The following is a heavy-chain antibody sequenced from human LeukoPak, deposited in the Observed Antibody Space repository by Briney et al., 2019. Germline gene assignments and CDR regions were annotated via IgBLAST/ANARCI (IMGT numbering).Heavy chain of an antibody. D-gene: IGHD3-22*01. CDR2: INHSGST. Sequence: SETLSLTCAVYGGSFSGYYWSWIRQPPGKGLEWIGEINHSGSTNYNPSLKSRVTISVDTSKNQFSLKLSSVTAADTAVYYCARLQYYYDSSGYPHPYFDYWGQGTLVTVSS. CDR1: GGSFSGYY. J-gene: IGHJ4*02. V-gene: IGHV4-34*01. CDR3: ARLQYYYDSSGYPHPYFDY.